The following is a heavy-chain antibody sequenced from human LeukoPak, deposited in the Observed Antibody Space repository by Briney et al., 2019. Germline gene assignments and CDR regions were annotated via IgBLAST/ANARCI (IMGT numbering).Heavy chain of an antibody. Sequence: ASVKVSCKASGYTFTGYYMHWVRQAPGQGLEWMGWINPNSGGTNYAQKFQGRVTMTRDTSISTAYMELSRLRSDDTAVYYCAREISDYGGNSPFDYWGQGTLVTVSS. J-gene: IGHJ4*02. D-gene: IGHD4-23*01. CDR1: GYTFTGYY. V-gene: IGHV1-2*02. CDR3: AREISDYGGNSPFDY. CDR2: INPNSGGT.